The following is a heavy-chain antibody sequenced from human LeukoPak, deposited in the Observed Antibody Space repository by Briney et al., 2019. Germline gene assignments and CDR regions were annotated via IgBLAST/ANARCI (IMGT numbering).Heavy chain of an antibody. CDR2: IYYSGST. CDR1: GGSFSGYY. CDR3: GRIAGHFDY. J-gene: IGHJ4*02. V-gene: IGHV4-34*01. Sequence: SETLSLTCAVYGGSFSGYYWSWIRQPPGKGLEWIGSIYYSGSTYYNPSLKSRVTISVDTSKNQFSLKLSSVTAADTAVYYCGRIAGHFDYWGQGTLVTVSS.